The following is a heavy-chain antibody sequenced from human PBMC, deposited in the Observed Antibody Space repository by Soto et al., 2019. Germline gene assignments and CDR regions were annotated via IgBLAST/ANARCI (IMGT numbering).Heavy chain of an antibody. V-gene: IGHV3-30*18. D-gene: IGHD3-22*01. J-gene: IGHJ3*02. CDR3: AKLTNADSSGYFDAFDI. CDR2: ISYDVSNK. Sequence: PGGSLRLSCAASGFTFSSYGMHWVRQAPGKGLEWVAVISYDVSNKYYADSVKGRFTISRDNSKNTLYLQMNSLRAEDTAVYYCAKLTNADSSGYFDAFDIWGQGTTVTVS. CDR1: GFTFSSYG.